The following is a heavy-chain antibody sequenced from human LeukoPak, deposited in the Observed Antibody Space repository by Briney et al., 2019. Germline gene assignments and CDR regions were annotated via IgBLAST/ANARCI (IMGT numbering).Heavy chain of an antibody. CDR2: INHSGST. V-gene: IGHV4-34*01. CDR3: ASSRGSRSYWRAY. Sequence: SETLSLTCAVYGGSFSGYYWSWIRQPPGKGLEWIGEINHSGSTNYNPSLKSRVTISVDTSKNQFSLKLSSVAAADTAVYYCASSRGSRSYWRAYWGQGTLVTVSS. J-gene: IGHJ4*02. D-gene: IGHD1-26*01. CDR1: GGSFSGYY.